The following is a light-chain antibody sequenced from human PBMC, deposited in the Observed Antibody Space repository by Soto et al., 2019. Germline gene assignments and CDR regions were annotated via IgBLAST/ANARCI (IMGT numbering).Light chain of an antibody. J-gene: IGKJ5*01. CDR3: QQRSISPPIT. CDR2: ATS. CDR1: QSIHTS. Sequence: VSTQAPATMSLSPGEGATLSCRCSQSIHTSLAWYQQKPGQPPRLVIYATSRRANGVPDRFGGSRSGTEFTLTISSLEPEDFAVYYCQQRSISPPITFGQGTRLEIK. V-gene: IGKV3-11*01.